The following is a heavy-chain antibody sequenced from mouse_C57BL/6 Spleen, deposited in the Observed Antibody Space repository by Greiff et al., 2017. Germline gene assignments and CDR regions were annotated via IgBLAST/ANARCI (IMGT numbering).Heavy chain of an antibody. D-gene: IGHD2-2*01. CDR3: ARHGFQDVGYDEGDYAVDC. J-gene: IGHJ4*01. CDR1: GFTFSDYG. V-gene: IGHV5-17*01. CDR2: ISSGSSTI. Sequence: EVKLVESGGGLVKPGGSLKLSCAASGFTFSDYGMHWVRQAPEKGLGWVAYISSGSSTIYYADTVKGRFTISRDNAKNTLFLQLTSLRSEDTAMYYCARHGFQDVGYDEGDYAVDCWGQGTSVTVSS.